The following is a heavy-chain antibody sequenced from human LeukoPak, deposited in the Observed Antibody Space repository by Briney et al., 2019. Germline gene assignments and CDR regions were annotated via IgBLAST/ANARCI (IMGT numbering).Heavy chain of an antibody. CDR3: AKAFGGNSFDY. V-gene: IGHV3-9*01. CDR2: ISWNGGTI. CDR1: GFTFGDYP. J-gene: IGHJ4*02. D-gene: IGHD4-23*01. Sequence: GGSLRLSCAASGFTFGDYPMHWVRQAPGKGLEWVSGISWNGGTIGYVDSVKGRFTSSRDNAKNSLYLHMNSLRAEDTALYYCAKAFGGNSFDYWGQGTLVTVSS.